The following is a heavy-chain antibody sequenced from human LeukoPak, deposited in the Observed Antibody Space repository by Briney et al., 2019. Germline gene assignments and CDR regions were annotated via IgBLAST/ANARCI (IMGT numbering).Heavy chain of an antibody. CDR3: AKDRPNHEIFGWVDY. D-gene: IGHD3-3*01. CDR1: GFTFSSYG. J-gene: IGHJ4*02. V-gene: IGHV3-30*02. Sequence: SGGSLRLSCEASGFTFSSYGMHWVRQPPGKGLEWVSFLRFDGTNRQYTDSVKGRFTISRDNSKNMLYLQMNSLRTEDTAVYYCAKDRPNHEIFGWVDYWGQGTLLTVSS. CDR2: LRFDGTNR.